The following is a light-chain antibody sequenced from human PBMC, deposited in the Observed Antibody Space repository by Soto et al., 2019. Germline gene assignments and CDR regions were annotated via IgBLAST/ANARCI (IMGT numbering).Light chain of an antibody. CDR1: SSDIGAGYD. Sequence: QTVVTQPPSVSGAPGQRVTISCTGSSSDIGAGYDVHWYQHLPGAAPKLLIYGNSNRPSGVPDRFSGSKSGTSASLAITGLQAEDEADYYCQSYDGSLSARVFGGGTKVTVL. V-gene: IGLV1-40*01. CDR2: GNS. CDR3: QSYDGSLSARV. J-gene: IGLJ3*02.